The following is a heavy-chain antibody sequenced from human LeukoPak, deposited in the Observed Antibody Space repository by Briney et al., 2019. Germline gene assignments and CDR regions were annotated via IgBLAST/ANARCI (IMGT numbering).Heavy chain of an antibody. CDR1: GFTVSSNY. CDR2: ISSGGST. CDR3: AKDPDILTGYFDY. D-gene: IGHD3-9*01. J-gene: IGHJ4*02. V-gene: IGHV3-53*01. Sequence: GGSLRLSCAASGFTVSSNYMNWVRQAPGKGLEWVSVISSGGSTYYADSVKGRFTISRDNSKNTLYLQMNSLRAEDTAVYYCAKDPDILTGYFDYWGQGTLVTVSS.